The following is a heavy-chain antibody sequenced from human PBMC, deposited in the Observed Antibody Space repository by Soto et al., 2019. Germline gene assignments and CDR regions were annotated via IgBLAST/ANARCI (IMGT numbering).Heavy chain of an antibody. D-gene: IGHD3-22*01. CDR1: GYTSTSYY. CDR2: INPSGGST. V-gene: IGHV1-46*01. CDR3: AQRGDSGSSGLFY. J-gene: IGHJ4*02. Sequence: HVQLVQSGAEVKKPGASVKVSCKTSGYTSTSYYMHWVRQAPGQGLEWMGMINPSGGSTTYAQKFQDRVTLTRDTSTSTVYMELSSLTSEDTAVYYCAQRGDSGSSGLFYWGQGTLVTVSS.